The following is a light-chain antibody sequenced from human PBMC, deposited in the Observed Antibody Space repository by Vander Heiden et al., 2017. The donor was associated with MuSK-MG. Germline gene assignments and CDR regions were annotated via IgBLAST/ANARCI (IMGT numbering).Light chain of an antibody. J-gene: IGKJ4*01. CDR2: AAS. CDR3: QQTDSNPRT. CDR1: ESISNY. V-gene: IGKV1-39*01. Sequence: ASVGDRVTITCRASESISNYLNWYQQEPGKAPKILIYAASSLQSGVPARFSGSGSGTDFTLTISSLQPEDVTTYYCQQTDSNPRTFGGGTRVEIK.